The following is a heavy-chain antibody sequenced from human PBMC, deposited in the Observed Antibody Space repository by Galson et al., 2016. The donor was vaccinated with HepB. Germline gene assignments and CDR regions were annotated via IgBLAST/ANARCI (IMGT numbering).Heavy chain of an antibody. CDR1: GFTFNYYV. J-gene: IGHJ4*02. V-gene: IGHV3-30*04. CDR3: ARGRDYGFWSGYLY. CDR2: TSYDGSDK. Sequence: SLRLSCAASGFTFNYYVLNWVRQAPGKGLEWVAVTSYDGSDKYYADSVKGRFTISRDNSKNTLYPQMNSLRAEDTAVYYCARGRDYGFWSGYLYWGQGTPVTVSS. D-gene: IGHD3-3*01.